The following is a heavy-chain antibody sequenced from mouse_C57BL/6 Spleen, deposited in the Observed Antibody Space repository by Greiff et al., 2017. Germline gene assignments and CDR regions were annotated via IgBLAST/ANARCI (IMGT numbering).Heavy chain of an antibody. CDR1: GFNIKDDY. CDR3: TTKDSNPLDY. CDR2: IDPENGDT. J-gene: IGHJ2*01. V-gene: IGHV14-4*01. Sequence: VQLQQSGAELVRPGASVKLSCTASGFNIKDDYMHWVKQRPEQGLEGIGWIDPENGDTEYASKFQGKATITADTSANTAYLQLSSLTSEDTAVYYCTTKDSNPLDYWGQGTTLTVSS. D-gene: IGHD2-5*01.